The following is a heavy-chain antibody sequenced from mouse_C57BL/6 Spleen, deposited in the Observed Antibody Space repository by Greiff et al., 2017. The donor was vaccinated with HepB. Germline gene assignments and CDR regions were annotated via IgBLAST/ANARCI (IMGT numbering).Heavy chain of an antibody. CDR2: IDPETGGT. Sequence: VKLQESGAELVRPGASVTLSCKASGYTFTDYEMHWVKQTPVHGLEWIGAIDPETGGTAYNQKFKGKAILTADKSSSTAYMELRSLTSEDSAVYYCTRGEELGRVSFAYWGQGTLVTVSA. D-gene: IGHD4-1*01. CDR1: GYTFTDYE. CDR3: TRGEELGRVSFAY. V-gene: IGHV1-15*01. J-gene: IGHJ3*01.